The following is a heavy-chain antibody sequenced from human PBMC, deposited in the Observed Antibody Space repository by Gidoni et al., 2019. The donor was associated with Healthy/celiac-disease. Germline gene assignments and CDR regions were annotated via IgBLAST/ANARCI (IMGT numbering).Heavy chain of an antibody. D-gene: IGHD1-26*01. V-gene: IGHV1-2*06. CDR3: ASVGSSGSLARGFDY. Sequence: QVQLVQSGSEVKKPGASVKVSCKASGYTFTGYYMHWVRQAPGQGLEWMGRINPNSGGTNDAQKFQGRVTMTRDTSISTAYMELSRLRSDDTAVYYCASVGSSGSLARGFDYWGQGTLVTVSS. J-gene: IGHJ4*02. CDR2: INPNSGGT. CDR1: GYTFTGYY.